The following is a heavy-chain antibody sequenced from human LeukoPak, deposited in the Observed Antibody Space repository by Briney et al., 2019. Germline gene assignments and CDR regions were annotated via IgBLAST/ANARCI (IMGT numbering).Heavy chain of an antibody. Sequence: ASVKVSCKASGYTFTGYYMHWVRQAPGQGLEWMGRIIPNSGGTNYAQKIQGRVTMTRDTSISTAYIVLSRLRSDDTSVDYCAIESIAVAGVWGQGTLVNDSS. D-gene: IGHD6-19*01. CDR1: GYTFTGYY. V-gene: IGHV1-2*06. J-gene: IGHJ4*02. CDR2: IIPNSGGT. CDR3: AIESIAVAGV.